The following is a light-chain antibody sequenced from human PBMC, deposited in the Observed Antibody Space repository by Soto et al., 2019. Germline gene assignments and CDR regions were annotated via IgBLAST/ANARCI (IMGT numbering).Light chain of an antibody. Sequence: DTQMTQSPSSLSASLGDRVTITCQATQDISNYLHWYQQKPGKAPKLLIYDASNLETGVSSRFSGSRSGTDFTFTISSLQPEDIATYYCQQYDNLPYTFGQGTKLEMK. CDR1: QDISNY. V-gene: IGKV1-33*01. J-gene: IGKJ2*01. CDR2: DAS. CDR3: QQYDNLPYT.